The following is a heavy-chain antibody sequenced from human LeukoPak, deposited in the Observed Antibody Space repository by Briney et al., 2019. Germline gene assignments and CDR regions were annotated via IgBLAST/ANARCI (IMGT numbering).Heavy chain of an antibody. J-gene: IGHJ6*02. CDR1: GFTFSSYA. CDR2: ISYDGSNK. CDR3: AKKPRLAPISSSWYSFYYYYGMDV. V-gene: IGHV3-30*18. D-gene: IGHD6-13*01. Sequence: GRSLRLSCAASGFTFSSYAMHWVRQAPGKGLEWVAVISYDGSNKYYADSVKGRFTISRDNSKNTLYLQMNSLRAEDTAVYYCAKKPRLAPISSSWYSFYYYYGMDVWGQGTTVTVSS.